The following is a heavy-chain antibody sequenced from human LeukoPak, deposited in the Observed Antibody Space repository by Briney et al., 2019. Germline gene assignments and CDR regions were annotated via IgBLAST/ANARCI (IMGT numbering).Heavy chain of an antibody. CDR2: ISAYNGNT. D-gene: IGHD1-26*01. J-gene: IGHJ4*02. Sequence: ASVKVSCKASGYTFTSYGISWVRQAPGQGLEWMGWISAYNGNTNYAQKLQGRVTITTDTSTSTAYMELRSLRSEDTAAYYCARVPSGSYLGGDFDYWGQGTLVTVSS. CDR1: GYTFTSYG. V-gene: IGHV1-18*01. CDR3: ARVPSGSYLGGDFDY.